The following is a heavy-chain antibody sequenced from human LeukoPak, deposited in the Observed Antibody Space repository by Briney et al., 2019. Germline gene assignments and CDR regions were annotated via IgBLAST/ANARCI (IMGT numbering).Heavy chain of an antibody. CDR3: AREARITMVRGVIPTCDY. CDR1: GGTFSSYA. D-gene: IGHD3-10*01. V-gene: IGHV1-69*06. J-gene: IGHJ4*02. CDR2: IIPIFGTA. Sequence: SVNVSCKASGGTFSSYAISWVRQAPGQGLEWMGGIIPIFGTATYAQKFQGRVTITADKSTSTAYMELSSLRSEDTAVYYCAREARITMVRGVIPTCDYWGQGTLVTVPS.